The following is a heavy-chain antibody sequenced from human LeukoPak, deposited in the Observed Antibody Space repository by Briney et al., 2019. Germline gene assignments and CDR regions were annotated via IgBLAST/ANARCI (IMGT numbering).Heavy chain of an antibody. V-gene: IGHV3-23*01. CDR3: AIDPNWGTHS. J-gene: IGHJ4*02. CDR1: GFTSSTYT. CDR2: IGSSGGGI. D-gene: IGHD7-27*01. Sequence: GGSLRLSCAASGFTSSTYTMYWVRHPPGKRLEWVSIIGSSGGGIHYADSVKGRFTISRDNSKNALYLQVNSLRVEDTAVYYCAIDPNWGTHSWGQGVLVTVSS.